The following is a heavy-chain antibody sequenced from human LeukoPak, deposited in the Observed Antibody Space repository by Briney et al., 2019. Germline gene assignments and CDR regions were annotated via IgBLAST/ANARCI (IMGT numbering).Heavy chain of an antibody. D-gene: IGHD5-12*01. V-gene: IGHV3-33*01. CDR2: IWYDGSNK. J-gene: IGHJ4*02. CDR1: GFTFSSYG. CDR3: ARDLAPARKRGYDYVGY. Sequence: PGGSLRLSCAASGFTFSSYGMHWVRQAPGKGLEWVAVIWYDGSNKYYADSVKGRFTISRDNSKNTLYLQMNSLRAEDTAVYYCARDLAPARKRGYDYVGYWGQGTLVTVSS.